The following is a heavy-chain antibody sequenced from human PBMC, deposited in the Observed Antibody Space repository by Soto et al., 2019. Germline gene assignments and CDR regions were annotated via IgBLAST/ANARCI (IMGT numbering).Heavy chain of an antibody. J-gene: IGHJ5*02. Sequence: GESLKISCKGSGYSFTSYWIGWVRQMPGKGLEWMGIIYPGDSDTRYSPSFQGQVTISADKSISTAYLQWSSLKAPDTAMYYCARRSLDDYGDDGAGRWFDPWGQGTLVTVSS. V-gene: IGHV5-51*01. CDR1: GYSFTSYW. D-gene: IGHD4-17*01. CDR3: ARRSLDDYGDDGAGRWFDP. CDR2: IYPGDSDT.